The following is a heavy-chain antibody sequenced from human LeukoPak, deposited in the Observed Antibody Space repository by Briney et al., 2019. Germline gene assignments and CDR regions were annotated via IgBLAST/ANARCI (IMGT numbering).Heavy chain of an antibody. J-gene: IGHJ5*02. V-gene: IGHV3-21*01. CDR1: GFTFSSYS. Sequence: PGGSLRLSCAASGFTFSSYSMNWVRQAPGKGLEWVSSISSSSSYIYYADSVKGRFTISRDNAKNSLYLQMNSLRAEDTAVYYCASEVVVAAYNWFDPWGQGTLVTVSS. CDR3: ASEVVVAAYNWFDP. CDR2: ISSSSSYI. D-gene: IGHD2-15*01.